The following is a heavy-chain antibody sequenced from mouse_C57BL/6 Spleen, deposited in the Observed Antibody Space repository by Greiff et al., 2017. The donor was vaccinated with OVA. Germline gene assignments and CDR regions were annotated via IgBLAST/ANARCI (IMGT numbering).Heavy chain of an antibody. CDR2: IYPSDSET. J-gene: IGHJ2*01. Sequence: QVQLQQPGAELVRPGSSVKLSCKASGYTFTSYWMDWVKQRPGQGLEWIGNIYPSDSETHYNQKFKDKATLTVDKSSSTAYMQLSSLTSEDSAVYYCARSYDYHSFDYWGHVTTPTVSS. CDR3: ARSYDYHSFDY. CDR1: GYTFTSYW. V-gene: IGHV1-61*01. D-gene: IGHD2-4*01.